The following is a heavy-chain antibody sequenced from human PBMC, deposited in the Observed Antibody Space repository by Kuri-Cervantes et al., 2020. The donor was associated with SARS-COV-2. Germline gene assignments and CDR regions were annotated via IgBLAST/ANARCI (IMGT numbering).Heavy chain of an antibody. V-gene: IGHV3-7*01. D-gene: IGHD5-18*01. Sequence: GESLKISCAASGFTFSSYWMSWVRQAPGKGLEWVANIKQDGSEKYYVDSVKGRLTISKDNAKNSLYLQMNSLRAEDTAVYYCARDTRRGYSYGYGFDYWGQGTLVTVSS. CDR2: IKQDGSEK. J-gene: IGHJ4*02. CDR3: ARDTRRGYSYGYGFDY. CDR1: GFTFSSYW.